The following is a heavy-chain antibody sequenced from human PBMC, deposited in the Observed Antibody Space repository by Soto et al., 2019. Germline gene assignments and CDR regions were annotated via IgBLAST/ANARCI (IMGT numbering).Heavy chain of an antibody. V-gene: IGHV3-30*18. CDR3: AKDNGYSYGYFYYYYGMDV. CDR2: ISYDGSNK. CDR1: GFTFNSYG. J-gene: IGHJ6*02. Sequence: PGGSMRLSCAACGFTFNSYGMHWVRQAPGKGLEWVAVISYDGSNKYYADSVKGRFTISRDNSKNTLYLQMNSLRAEDTAVYYSAKDNGYSYGYFYYYYGMDVWGQGTTVTVSS. D-gene: IGHD5-18*01.